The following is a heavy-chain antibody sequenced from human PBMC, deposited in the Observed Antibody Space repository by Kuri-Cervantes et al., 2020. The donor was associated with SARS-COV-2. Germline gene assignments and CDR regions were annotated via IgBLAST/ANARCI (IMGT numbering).Heavy chain of an antibody. V-gene: IGHV3-48*04. CDR1: GFTFSTSA. Sequence: GGSLRLSCAASGFTFSTSAMGWVRQAPGKGLEWVSAISGSGGSTIYYADSVKGRFTISRDNAKNSLYLQMNSLRAEDTAVYYCARTDFWSGYYVDYWGQGTLVTVSS. J-gene: IGHJ4*02. D-gene: IGHD3-3*01. CDR2: ISGSGGSTI. CDR3: ARTDFWSGYYVDY.